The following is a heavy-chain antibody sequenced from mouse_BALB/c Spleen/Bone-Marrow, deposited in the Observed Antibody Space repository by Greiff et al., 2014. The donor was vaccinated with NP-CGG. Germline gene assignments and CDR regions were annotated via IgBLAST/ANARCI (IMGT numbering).Heavy chain of an antibody. CDR1: GYSFTDYN. CDR2: IDPCNGGT. CDR3: ASYHSSGYAMDY. V-gene: IGHV1S135*01. D-gene: IGHD3-1*01. J-gene: IGHJ4*01. Sequence: VQLQQSGPELVKPGASVKVSCKASGYSFTDYNMYWVKQSHGKSLEWIGYIDPCNGGTNYDQKFEGKATLTVDKSSSTAFMHLNSLTSEDSAVYYCASYHSSGYAMDYWGQGTSVTVSS.